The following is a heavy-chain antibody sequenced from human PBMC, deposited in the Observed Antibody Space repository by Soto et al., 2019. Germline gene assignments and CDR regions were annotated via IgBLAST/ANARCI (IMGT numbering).Heavy chain of an antibody. CDR2: ISATGGGT. CDR1: GFNFSNYA. D-gene: IGHD3-16*01. CDR3: AKDRRAGGNSAFYFDF. Sequence: GGSLRLSCAASGFNFSNYAMSWVRQAPGKGLEWVSLISATGGGTYYADSVKGRFTISRDNSHNTLYLQVHSLTAEDTAVYYCAKDRRAGGNSAFYFDFWRQGAQVTASS. V-gene: IGHV3-23*01. J-gene: IGHJ4*02.